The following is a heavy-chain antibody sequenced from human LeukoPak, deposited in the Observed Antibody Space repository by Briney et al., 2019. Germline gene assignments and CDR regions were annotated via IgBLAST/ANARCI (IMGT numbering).Heavy chain of an antibody. CDR3: ARISGSSKKYFQH. V-gene: IGHV3-23*01. Sequence: GGSLRLSCAASGFTFSTYVMNWIRQAPGKGLEWVSGISASGTGTYYADSVKGRFTISRDNPKNTLYLQMSSLRAEDTAVYYCARISGSSKKYFQHWGQGTLATVSS. CDR1: GFTFSTYV. CDR2: ISASGTGT. J-gene: IGHJ1*01. D-gene: IGHD1-26*01.